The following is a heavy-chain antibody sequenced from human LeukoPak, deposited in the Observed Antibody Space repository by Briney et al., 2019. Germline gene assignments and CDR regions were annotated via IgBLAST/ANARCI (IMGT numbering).Heavy chain of an antibody. Sequence: ASVKVSCKASGYTFNSSYMHWVRQAPGQGLEWMGIINPSDDSTRYAQKFQGRVTMTKDTSTNTVYMHLSSLSSDDTAVYYCARACYESSAYRHAVYFDYWGQGTLVTVSS. CDR1: GYTFNSSY. CDR2: INPSDDST. V-gene: IGHV1-46*02. J-gene: IGHJ4*02. D-gene: IGHD3-22*01. CDR3: ARACYESSAYRHAVYFDY.